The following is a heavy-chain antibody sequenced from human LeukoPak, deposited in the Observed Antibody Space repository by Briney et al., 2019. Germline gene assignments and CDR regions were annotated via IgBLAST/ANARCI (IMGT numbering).Heavy chain of an antibody. V-gene: IGHV4-4*07. J-gene: IGHJ6*02. CDR1: GGSISSYY. Sequence: SETLSLTCTVSGGSISSYYWSWIRQPAGKGLEWIGRIYTSGSTKYNPSLKSRVTMSVDTSKNQFSLKLSSVTAADTAVYYCARVVGSSWYSAYYYYYGMDVWGQGTTVTVSS. D-gene: IGHD6-13*01. CDR2: IYTSGST. CDR3: ARVVGSSWYSAYYYYYGMDV.